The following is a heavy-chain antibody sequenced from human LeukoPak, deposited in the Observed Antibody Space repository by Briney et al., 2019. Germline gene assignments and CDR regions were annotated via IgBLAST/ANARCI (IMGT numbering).Heavy chain of an antibody. CDR3: ASYDHDGYFQH. J-gene: IGHJ1*01. D-gene: IGHD5-12*01. CDR1: GGSISSGDYY. CDR2: IYYSGST. V-gene: IGHV4-30-4*01. Sequence: SETLSLTCTVSGGSISSGDYYWSWIRQPPGKGLEWIGYIYYSGSTYYNPSLKSRVTISVDTSKNQFSLKLSSVTAADTAVYYCASYDHDGYFQHWGQGTLVTVSS.